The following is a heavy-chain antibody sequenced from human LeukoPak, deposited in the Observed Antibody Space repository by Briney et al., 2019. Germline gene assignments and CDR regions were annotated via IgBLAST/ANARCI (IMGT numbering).Heavy chain of an antibody. CDR3: ARVAAGYSVNYFDY. Sequence: GGSLRLSCAASEFAFSTYNMNWVRQAPGKGLEWVSFISTGSSTSYYADSVKGRFTISRDNVENSLYLQMNSLRDEDTAVYYCARVAAGYSVNYFDYWGQGTLVTVSS. V-gene: IGHV3-48*02. D-gene: IGHD4-23*01. CDR1: EFAFSTYN. CDR2: ISTGSSTS. J-gene: IGHJ4*02.